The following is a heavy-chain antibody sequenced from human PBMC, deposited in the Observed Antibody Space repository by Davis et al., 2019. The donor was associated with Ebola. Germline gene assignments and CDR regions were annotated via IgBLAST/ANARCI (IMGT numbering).Heavy chain of an antibody. V-gene: IGHV3-33*01. CDR3: ARESRNTIFGVVIKSFDY. J-gene: IGHJ4*02. Sequence: PGGSLRLSCAASGFTFSSYGMHWVRQAPGRGLERVAVIWYDGSDKYYADSVKGRFTISRDNSKNTLYLQMNSLRAEDTAVYYCARESRNTIFGVVIKSFDYWDQGTLVTVSS. D-gene: IGHD3-3*01. CDR1: GFTFSSYG. CDR2: IWYDGSDK.